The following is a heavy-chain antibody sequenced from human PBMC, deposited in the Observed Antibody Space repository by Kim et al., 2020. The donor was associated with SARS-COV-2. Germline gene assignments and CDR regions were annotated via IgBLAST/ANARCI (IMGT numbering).Heavy chain of an antibody. J-gene: IGHJ5*02. CDR2: TYYRSKWYN. V-gene: IGHV6-1*01. Sequence: SQTLSLTCAISGDSVSSNSAAWNWIRQSPSRGLEWLGRTYYRSKWYNDYAGSVKSRITINPDTSKNQFSLQLNSVTPEDTAVYYCAREASPITGVRGVIDWFDPWGQGTLVTVSS. CDR1: GDSVSSNSAA. CDR3: AREASPITGVRGVIDWFDP. D-gene: IGHD3-10*01.